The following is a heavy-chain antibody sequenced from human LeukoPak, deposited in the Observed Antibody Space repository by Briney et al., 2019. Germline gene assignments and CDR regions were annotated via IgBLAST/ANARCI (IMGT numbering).Heavy chain of an antibody. CDR2: ISYSGNS. CDR1: GGSITSGGYF. D-gene: IGHD2-15*01. Sequence: KPSETLSLPCTVSGGSITSGGYFWTWIRHHPGGGLEWIGYISYSGNSYYNPSLNSRVFISADTSKNQFSLRLNSMTDADTAVYYCARAPSGCGGTCPFDSWGQGTLVTVSS. CDR3: ARAPSGCGGTCPFDS. V-gene: IGHV4-31*03. J-gene: IGHJ4*02.